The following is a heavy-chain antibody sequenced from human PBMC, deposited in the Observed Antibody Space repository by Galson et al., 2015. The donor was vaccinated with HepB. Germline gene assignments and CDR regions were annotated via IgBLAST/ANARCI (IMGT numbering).Heavy chain of an antibody. V-gene: IGHV3-33*01. D-gene: IGHD6-13*01. J-gene: IGHJ4*02. CDR1: GFIFSRHG. Sequence: SLRLSCAASGFIFSRHGFHWVRQAPGKGLEWVALIWADGTKQLYGDSVKGRFTISRDNAKNTVYLQMNSLRADDTAVYYCAREAAIAAPAAFDNWGQGALVTASS. CDR3: AREAAIAAPAAFDN. CDR2: IWADGTKQ.